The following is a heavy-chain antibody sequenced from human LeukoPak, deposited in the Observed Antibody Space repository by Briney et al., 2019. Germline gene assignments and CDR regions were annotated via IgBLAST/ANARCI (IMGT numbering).Heavy chain of an antibody. D-gene: IGHD3-3*01. CDR3: ATDRGWRTSGYYLYYFEY. V-gene: IGHV3-7*01. CDR1: GFIFTNYF. Sequence: GGSLRLSCAASGFIFTNYFMSWVRQAPGKGLEWVASIKHDGSEKYYVDSVRGRFTISRDNTMNSLYLRMSSLRAEDTAVYYCATDRGWRTSGYYLYYFEYWGQGTLVTYSS. CDR2: IKHDGSEK. J-gene: IGHJ4*02.